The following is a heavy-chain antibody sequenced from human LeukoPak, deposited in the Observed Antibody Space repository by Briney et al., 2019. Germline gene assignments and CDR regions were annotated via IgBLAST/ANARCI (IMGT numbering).Heavy chain of an antibody. J-gene: IGHJ4*02. Sequence: PGGSLRLSCAASGFTFSSYWMHWVRQVPGKGLVWVSRISPDGSNTNFADSVKGRFTISRDNAKSTLYLQMNSLRAEDTAVYYCLYGSGWYFDYWGQGTLVTVSS. CDR1: GFTFSSYW. D-gene: IGHD6-19*01. CDR2: ISPDGSNT. CDR3: LYGSGWYFDY. V-gene: IGHV3-74*01.